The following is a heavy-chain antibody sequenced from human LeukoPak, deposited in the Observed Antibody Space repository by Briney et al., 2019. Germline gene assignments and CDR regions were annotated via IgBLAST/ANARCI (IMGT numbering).Heavy chain of an antibody. J-gene: IGHJ4*02. CDR3: ARVLGGGTDY. CDR1: GFTFSSYS. D-gene: IGHD3-10*01. CDR2: ISSSSSYI. V-gene: IGHV3-21*01. Sequence: GGSLRLSCAASGFTFSSYSMNWVRQAPGKGLEWVSSISSSSSYIYYADSVKGRFTISRDNAKNSLYLQMNSLRAEDPAVYYCARVLGGGTDYWGQGTLVTVSS.